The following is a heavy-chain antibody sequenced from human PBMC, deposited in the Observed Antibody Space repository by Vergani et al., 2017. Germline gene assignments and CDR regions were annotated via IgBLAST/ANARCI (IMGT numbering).Heavy chain of an antibody. CDR1: GFTFSSYA. J-gene: IGHJ1*01. CDR3: AKGPIAAAGSAEYFQH. V-gene: IGHV3-23*01. Sequence: EVQLLESGGGLVQPGGSLRLSCAASGFTFSSYAMSWVRQAPGKGLEWVSAIRGSGGSTYYADSVKGRFTISRDNSKNTLYLQMNSLRAEDTAVYYCAKGPIAAAGSAEYFQHWGQGTLVTVSS. D-gene: IGHD6-13*01. CDR2: IRGSGGST.